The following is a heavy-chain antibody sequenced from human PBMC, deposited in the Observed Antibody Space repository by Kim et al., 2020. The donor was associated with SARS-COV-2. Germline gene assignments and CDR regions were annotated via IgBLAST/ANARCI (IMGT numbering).Heavy chain of an antibody. J-gene: IGHJ4*02. CDR3: ARREAGSNYFDY. Sequence: NSNPPVRSGGTMSMDTSKNQFSLKRSAVTAADTAVYYCARREAGSNYFDYWGQGTLVTVSS. D-gene: IGHD1-26*01. V-gene: IGHV4-59*08.